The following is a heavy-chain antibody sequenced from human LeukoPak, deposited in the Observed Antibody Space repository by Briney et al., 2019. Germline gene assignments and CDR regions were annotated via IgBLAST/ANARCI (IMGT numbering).Heavy chain of an antibody. J-gene: IGHJ6*03. CDR1: GYTFTSYD. CDR2: MNPNSGNT. D-gene: IGHD1-26*01. CDR3: ARGRWDLRAPYYYYYMDV. Sequence: ASVKVSCKASGYTFTSYDINWVRQATGQGLEWMGWMNPNSGNTGYAQKFQGRVTMTRNTSISTAYMELSSLRSDDTAVYYCARGRWDLRAPYYYYYMDVWGKGTTVTISS. V-gene: IGHV1-8*01.